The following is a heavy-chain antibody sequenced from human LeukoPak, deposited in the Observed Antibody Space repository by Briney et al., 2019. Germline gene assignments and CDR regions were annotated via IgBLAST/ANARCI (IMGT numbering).Heavy chain of an antibody. CDR3: ARGRLTMVRGVTRPYYFDY. CDR1: GGSISSRSYY. V-gene: IGHV4-39*01. J-gene: IGHJ4*02. D-gene: IGHD3-10*01. Sequence: SETLSLTCTVSGGSISSRSYYWGWIRQPPGKGLEWIASIYYAGSTYYNPSLKSRVTISVDTSKDQFSLKMSSVTAADTAVYYCARGRLTMVRGVTRPYYFDYWGQGTLVTVSS. CDR2: IYYAGST.